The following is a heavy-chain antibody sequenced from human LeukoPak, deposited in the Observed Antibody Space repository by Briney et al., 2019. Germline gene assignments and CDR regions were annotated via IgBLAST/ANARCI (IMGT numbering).Heavy chain of an antibody. D-gene: IGHD3-10*01. Sequence: GGSLRLSCAASGFTFSSYAMSWVRQAPGKGLEWVSAISGSGGSTYYADSVKGRFTISRDNSKNTLYLQMNSLRAEDTAVYYCAKVGRLLWFGDLLDWGQGTLVTVSS. J-gene: IGHJ4*02. V-gene: IGHV3-23*01. CDR2: ISGSGGST. CDR1: GFTFSSYA. CDR3: AKVGRLLWFGDLLD.